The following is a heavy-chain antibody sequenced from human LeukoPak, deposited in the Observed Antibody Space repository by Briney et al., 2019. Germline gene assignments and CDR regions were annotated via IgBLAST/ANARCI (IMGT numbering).Heavy chain of an antibody. Sequence: ASVKVSCKASGYTFTSYDINWVRQAPGQGLEWMGWINPNSGGTNYAQKFQGRVTMTRDTSISTAYMGLSRLRSDDTAVYYCARDNWNYERGFDYWGQGTLVTVSS. CDR3: ARDNWNYERGFDY. CDR1: GYTFTSYD. J-gene: IGHJ4*02. V-gene: IGHV1-2*02. D-gene: IGHD1-7*01. CDR2: INPNSGGT.